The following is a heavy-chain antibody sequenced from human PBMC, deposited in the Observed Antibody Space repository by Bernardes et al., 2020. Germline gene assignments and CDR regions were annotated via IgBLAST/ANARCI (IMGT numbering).Heavy chain of an antibody. CDR2: INPSGGST. Sequence: ASVKVSCKASGYTFTSYYMHWVRQAPGQGLEWMGIINPSGGSTSYAQKFQGRVTMTRDTSTSTVYMELSSLRSEDTAVYYCARDLTYCSGGSCYPGVGDYWGQGTLVTVSS. D-gene: IGHD2-15*01. J-gene: IGHJ4*02. V-gene: IGHV1-46*01. CDR1: GYTFTSYY. CDR3: ARDLTYCSGGSCYPGVGDY.